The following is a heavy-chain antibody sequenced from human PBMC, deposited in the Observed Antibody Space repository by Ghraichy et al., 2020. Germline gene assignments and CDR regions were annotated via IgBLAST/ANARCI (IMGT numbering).Heavy chain of an antibody. CDR1: GFTFSYYV. Sequence: GGSLRLSCAASGFTFSYYVMSWVRQAPGKGLEWVSSIRGSGDSTYYADSVKGRFTISRDNSKNTLSLQMNSLRTEDTAVYHCAKGAAYYDILTGYYVGVDVWGQGTTVXXSS. CDR2: IRGSGDST. D-gene: IGHD3-9*01. J-gene: IGHJ6*02. CDR3: AKGAAYYDILTGYYVGVDV. V-gene: IGHV3-23*01.